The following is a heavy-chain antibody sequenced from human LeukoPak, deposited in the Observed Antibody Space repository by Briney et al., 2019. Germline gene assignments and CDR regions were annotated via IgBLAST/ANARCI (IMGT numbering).Heavy chain of an antibody. D-gene: IGHD2-2*01. Sequence: ASVKVSCKASGGTFSSYAISWVRQAPGQGLEWMGGIIPIFGTANYAQKFQGRVTITADESTSTAYMGLSSLRSEDTAVYYCARGSGSSTGTSFAFDYWGQGTLVTVSS. CDR3: ARGSGSSTGTSFAFDY. CDR1: GGTFSSYA. CDR2: IIPIFGTA. J-gene: IGHJ4*02. V-gene: IGHV1-69*13.